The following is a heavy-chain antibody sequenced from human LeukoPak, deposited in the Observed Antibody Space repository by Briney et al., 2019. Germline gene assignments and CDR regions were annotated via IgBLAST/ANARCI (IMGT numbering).Heavy chain of an antibody. CDR2: IHYSGTT. V-gene: IGHV4-39*01. J-gene: IGHJ5*02. Sequence: PSETLSLTCTVSGDSISSSSYYWVWIRQPPGKGLEWIATIHYSGTTYYNPSLKSRVTIYVDTSKSQFSLKLNSVTTADTALYYRARYSSGTYKYFDPWGQGTLVTVSS. CDR3: ARYSSGTYKYFDP. D-gene: IGHD3-10*01. CDR1: GDSISSSSYY.